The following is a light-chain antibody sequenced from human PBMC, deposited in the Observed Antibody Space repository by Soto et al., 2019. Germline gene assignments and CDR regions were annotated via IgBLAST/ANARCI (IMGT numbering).Light chain of an antibody. V-gene: IGKV1-39*01. CDR1: QSISSY. Sequence: DIQMTQSPSSLSASVGDRVTITCRASQSISSYLNWYQQQPGKAPQLLTYAASSLQSGVPSRCSGSGSGTDFTLTISSLRPEGFSTYYCQQSYSTPLTLGGGTKVEIK. CDR3: QQSYSTPLT. J-gene: IGKJ4*02. CDR2: AAS.